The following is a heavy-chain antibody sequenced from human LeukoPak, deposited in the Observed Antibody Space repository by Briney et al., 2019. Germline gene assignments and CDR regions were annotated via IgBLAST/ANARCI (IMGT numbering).Heavy chain of an antibody. V-gene: IGHV1-69*05. Sequence: SVKVSCKASGGTFSSYAISWVRQAPGQGLEWMGGIIPIFGTANYAQKFQGRVTMTRDTSTSTVYMELSSLRSEDTAVYYCARENREYGMDVWGQGTTVTVSS. CDR1: GGTFSSYA. J-gene: IGHJ6*02. D-gene: IGHD1-26*01. CDR2: IIPIFGTA. CDR3: ARENREYGMDV.